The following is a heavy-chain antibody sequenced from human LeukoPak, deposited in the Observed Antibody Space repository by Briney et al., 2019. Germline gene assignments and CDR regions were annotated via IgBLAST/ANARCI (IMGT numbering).Heavy chain of an antibody. D-gene: IGHD3-22*01. CDR1: GFTFSSYA. V-gene: IGHV3-23*01. CDR3: AKGDYYYDSSGYLPY. Sequence: GGSLRLSCAASGFTFSSYAMSWVRQAPGKGLEWVSAISGSGGSTYYADSVKGRFTISRDNSKNTLYLQMNSLRAGDTAVYYCAKGDYYYDSSGYLPYWGQGTLVTVSS. J-gene: IGHJ4*02. CDR2: ISGSGGST.